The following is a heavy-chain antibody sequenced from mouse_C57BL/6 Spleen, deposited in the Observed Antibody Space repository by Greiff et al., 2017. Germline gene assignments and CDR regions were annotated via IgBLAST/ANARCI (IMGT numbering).Heavy chain of an antibody. Sequence: EVQLVESGGDLVKPGGSLKLSCAASGFTFSSYGMSWVRQTPDKRLEWVATISSGGSYTYYPDSVKGRFTISRDNAKNTLYLQMSSLKSEDTAMYYCARHDGYDVRYFDVWGTGTTVTVSS. D-gene: IGHD2-2*01. V-gene: IGHV5-6*01. CDR1: GFTFSSYG. J-gene: IGHJ1*03. CDR3: ARHDGYDVRYFDV. CDR2: ISSGGSYT.